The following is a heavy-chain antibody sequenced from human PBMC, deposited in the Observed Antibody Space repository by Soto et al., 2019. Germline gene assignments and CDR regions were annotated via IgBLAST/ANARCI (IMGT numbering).Heavy chain of an antibody. CDR1: GGTFSSYT. Sequence: QVQLVQSGAEVKKPGSSVKVSCKASGGTFSSYTISWVRQAPGQGLEWMGRIIPILGIANYAQKFQGRVTITADKPTSTAYMELSSLRSEDTAVYYCARGASGGWSDYWGQGTLVTVSS. CDR3: ARGASGGWSDY. CDR2: IIPILGIA. V-gene: IGHV1-69*02. J-gene: IGHJ4*02. D-gene: IGHD6-19*01.